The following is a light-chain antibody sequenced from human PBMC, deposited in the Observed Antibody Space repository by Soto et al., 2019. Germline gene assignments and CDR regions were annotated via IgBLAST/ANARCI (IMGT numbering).Light chain of an antibody. CDR1: QGINDY. CDR3: QQYNTWPRT. J-gene: IGKJ1*01. Sequence: EIVMTQSPATLSVSPGERATRSCRASQGINDYVAWFQQKPGQAPRLLIYGASTRATAIPARFSGSGSGTEFTLSISSLQSEDFAVYYCQQYNTWPRTFGQGTKVETK. CDR2: GAS. V-gene: IGKV3-15*01.